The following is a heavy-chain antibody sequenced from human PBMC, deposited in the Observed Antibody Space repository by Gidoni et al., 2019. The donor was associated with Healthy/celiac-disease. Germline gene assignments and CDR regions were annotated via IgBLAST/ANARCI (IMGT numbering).Heavy chain of an antibody. CDR1: GFTFSSYD. V-gene: IGHV3-23*01. J-gene: IGHJ5*02. CDR2: ISGSGGST. Sequence: EVQLLESGGGLVQPGGSLRLSCAASGFTFSSYDMSWVRQAPRKVLEWVSAISGSGGSTYYADSVKGRFTISRDNSKNTLYLQMNSLRAEDTVVYYCAKDVVGATTPNWFDPWGQGTLVTVSS. CDR3: AKDVVGATTPNWFDP. D-gene: IGHD1-26*01.